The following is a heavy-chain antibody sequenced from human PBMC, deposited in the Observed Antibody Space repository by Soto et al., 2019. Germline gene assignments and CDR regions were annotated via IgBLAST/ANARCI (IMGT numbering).Heavy chain of an antibody. CDR1: GYTLTSYG. D-gene: IGHD6-13*01. Sequence: GASVKVSCKASGYTLTSYGISWVRQAPGQGLEWMAWINPYNGNTKYAEKFLGRVTVTTDTSTATAYMEVRSLTSDDTAVFYCARVGVGLAAPRVWPYWGQGTPVTVSS. CDR2: INPYNGNT. CDR3: ARVGVGLAAPRVWPY. V-gene: IGHV1-18*01. J-gene: IGHJ4*02.